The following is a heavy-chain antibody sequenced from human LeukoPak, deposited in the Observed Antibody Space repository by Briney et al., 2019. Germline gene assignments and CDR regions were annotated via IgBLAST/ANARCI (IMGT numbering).Heavy chain of an antibody. D-gene: IGHD3-22*01. V-gene: IGHV4-39*01. CDR2: THYSGIT. J-gene: IGHJ4*02. CDR3: VRVYYDSSGYYLTDYYFDS. CDR1: GDSISSSSFH. Sequence: EPSETLSLSCTVSGDSISSSSFHWGWIRQPPGRGLEWVASTHYSGITYYSPSLKGRVTASVDTSRNRLSLQLSSVTAADTAVYYCVRVYYDSSGYYLTDYYFDSWGQGTLVTVSS.